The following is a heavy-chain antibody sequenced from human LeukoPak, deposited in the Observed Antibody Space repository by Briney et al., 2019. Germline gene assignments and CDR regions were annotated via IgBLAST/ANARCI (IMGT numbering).Heavy chain of an antibody. J-gene: IGHJ6*02. CDR1: GGSISSYY. V-gene: IGHV4-4*07. CDR2: IYSSGST. CDR3: ASSAIAARLYYYYGMDV. Sequence: SETLSLTCTVSGGSISSYYWSWIRQPAGKGLEWIGRIYSSGSTNYNPSLKSRVTISVDTSKNQFSLKLSSVTAADTAVYYCASSAIAARLYYYYGMDVWGQGTTVTVSS. D-gene: IGHD6-6*01.